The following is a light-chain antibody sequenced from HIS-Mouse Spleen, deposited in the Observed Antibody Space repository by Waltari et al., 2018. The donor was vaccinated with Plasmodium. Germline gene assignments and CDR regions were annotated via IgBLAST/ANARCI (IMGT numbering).Light chain of an antibody. Sequence: DIVMTQSPDSLAVSLGARATINCKSSQSVLYSSNNKNYLAWYQQKPGPPPKLLIYWASTRESGVPDRCSGSGSGTDFTLTISSLQAEDVAVYYCQQYYSTPLTFGGGTKVEIK. CDR2: WAS. CDR3: QQYYSTPLT. V-gene: IGKV4-1*01. CDR1: QSVLYSSNNKNY. J-gene: IGKJ4*01.